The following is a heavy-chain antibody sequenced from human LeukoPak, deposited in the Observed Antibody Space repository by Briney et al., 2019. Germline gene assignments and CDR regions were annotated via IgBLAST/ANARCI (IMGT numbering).Heavy chain of an antibody. CDR3: EKSLGAVIGVFDS. CDR1: GFTFSSYG. J-gene: IGHJ4*02. Sequence: PGGSLRLSCAASGFTFSSYGMHWVRQAPGKGLEWVAVIWYDGSNKYYADSVKGRFTISRDNSKNTLYLQMNSLRAEDTAVYYCEKSLGAVIGVFDSWGQGTRDSVSS. V-gene: IGHV3-33*06. D-gene: IGHD1-26*01. CDR2: IWYDGSNK.